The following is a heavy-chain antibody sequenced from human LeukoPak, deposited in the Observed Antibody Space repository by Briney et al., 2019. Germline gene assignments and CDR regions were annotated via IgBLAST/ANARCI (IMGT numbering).Heavy chain of an antibody. D-gene: IGHD4-17*01. CDR2: IYYSGST. CDR1: GGSISSYY. J-gene: IGHJ4*02. Sequence: PSETLSLTCTGSGGSISSYYWSWIRQPPGKGLEWIGYIYYSGSTNYNPSLKSRVTISVDTSKNQFSLKLSSVTAADTAVYYWARTGDYGPYFDYWGQGTLVTVSS. CDR3: ARTGDYGPYFDY. V-gene: IGHV4-59*01.